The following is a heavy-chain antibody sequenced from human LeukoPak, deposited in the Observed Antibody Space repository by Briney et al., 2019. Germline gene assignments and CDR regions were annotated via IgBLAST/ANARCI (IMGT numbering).Heavy chain of an antibody. CDR2: IRGSDDST. CDR3: AKDTGPAAGITADY. D-gene: IGHD6-13*01. CDR1: GFSFSNHY. J-gene: IGHJ4*02. Sequence: GGSLRLSCAASGFSFSNHYMRWIRQAPGKGLERVSTIRGSDDSTYYADSVKGRFTISRDNSKNTLYLQMNRLRAEDTAIYYCAKDTGPAAGITADYWGQGTLVTVSS. V-gene: IGHV3-23*01.